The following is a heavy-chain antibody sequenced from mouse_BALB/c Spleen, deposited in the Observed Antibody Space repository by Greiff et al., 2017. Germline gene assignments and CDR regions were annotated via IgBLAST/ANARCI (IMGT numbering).Heavy chain of an antibody. D-gene: IGHD1-2*01. CDR1: GFTFSSYG. J-gene: IGHJ2*01. CDR2: INSNGGST. Sequence: EVQLVESGGGLVQPGGSLKLSCAASGFTFSSYGMSWVRQTPDKRLELVATINSNGGSTYYPDSVKGRFTISRDNAKNTLYLQMSSLKSEDTAMYYCAREGTTALFDYWGQGTTLTVSS. CDR3: AREGTTALFDY. V-gene: IGHV5-6-3*01.